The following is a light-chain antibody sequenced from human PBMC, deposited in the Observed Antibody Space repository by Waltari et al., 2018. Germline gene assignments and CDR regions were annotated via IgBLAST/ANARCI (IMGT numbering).Light chain of an antibody. Sequence: SYELTQPPSVSVSPGQTASITCSGHHMGAKFACWYQQKPGQSPVLVIYQSTKRPSGIPERFSGSNSGNTATLTISGTQAMDEADYYCQAWDTITGGVFGGGTKLTVL. CDR1: HMGAKF. CDR3: QAWDTITGGV. CDR2: QST. V-gene: IGLV3-1*01. J-gene: IGLJ2*01.